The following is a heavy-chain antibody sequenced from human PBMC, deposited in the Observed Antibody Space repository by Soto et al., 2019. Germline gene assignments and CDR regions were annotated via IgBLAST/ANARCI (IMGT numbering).Heavy chain of an antibody. Sequence: AASVKVSCKASGYTFTSYYLHWVRQAPGQGPEWMGIINPSGGTTNYAQTFQGRVTMTRDTSTSTVYMELSSLRSDDTAVYYCAKGPTAKRHYYYYYGMDVWGQGTTVTVSS. J-gene: IGHJ6*02. CDR2: INPSGGTT. CDR3: AKGPTAKRHYYYYYGMDV. D-gene: IGHD1-1*01. CDR1: GYTFTSYY. V-gene: IGHV1-46*01.